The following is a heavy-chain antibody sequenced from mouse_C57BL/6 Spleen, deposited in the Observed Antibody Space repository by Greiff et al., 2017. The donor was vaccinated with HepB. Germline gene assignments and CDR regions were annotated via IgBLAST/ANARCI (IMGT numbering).Heavy chain of an antibody. D-gene: IGHD1-1*01. CDR2: IHPNSGST. CDR3: AREYYGSSPWFAY. Sequence: VQLQQPGAELVKPGASVKLSCKASGYTFTSYWMHWVKQRPGQGLEWIGMIHPNSGSTNYNEKFKSKATLTVDKSYSTAYIQLISLTSEDSAVYYCAREYYGSSPWFAYWGQGTLVTVSA. V-gene: IGHV1-64*01. J-gene: IGHJ3*01. CDR1: GYTFTSYW.